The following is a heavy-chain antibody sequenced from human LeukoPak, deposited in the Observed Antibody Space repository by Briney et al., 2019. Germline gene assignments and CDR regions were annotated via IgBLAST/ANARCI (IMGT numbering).Heavy chain of an antibody. D-gene: IGHD1-26*01. CDR1: GGSISNYY. V-gene: IGHV4-59*01. CDR2: IYYSGST. J-gene: IGHJ4*02. Sequence: SSETLSLTCTVSGGSISNYYWSWIRQPPGRGLEWIGYIYYSGSTNYNPSLKSRVTISVDTSKNQFSLKLSSVTAADTAVYYCARGPFPGSGSYCFDYWGQGTLSPSPQ. CDR3: ARGPFPGSGSYCFDY.